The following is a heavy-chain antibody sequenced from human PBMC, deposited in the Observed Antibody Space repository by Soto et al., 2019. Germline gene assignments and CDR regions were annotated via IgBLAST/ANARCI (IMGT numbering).Heavy chain of an antibody. CDR1: GDSIRNAYF. CDR3: ARPLVYSIYGVEK. D-gene: IGHD2-2*02. J-gene: IGHJ3*01. V-gene: IGHV4-38-2*02. CDR2: VSYSGTT. Sequence: QLQLQESGPGLVKPSATLSVTCNVSGDSIRNAYFWAWIRQPPGKGLEWIGSVSYSGTTHYNPSLQSRVSISVDTAKSQFSLKLNSVTTADSAVYYCARPLVYSIYGVEKWGQGKKVTVSS.